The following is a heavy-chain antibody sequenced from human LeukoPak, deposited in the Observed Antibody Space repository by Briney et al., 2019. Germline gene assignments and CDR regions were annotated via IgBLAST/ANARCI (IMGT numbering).Heavy chain of an antibody. J-gene: IGHJ4*02. CDR3: VKGPQPGIGAPTYFDA. CDR2: INWNSGDK. Sequence: GGSLRLSCAGSGFTFDDYALHWVREAPGKGLEWVAGINWNSGDKESADSVKGRFTISRDNAKKSLVLQMNSLRAEDTALYYCVKGPQPGIGAPTYFDAWGQGTLLTVSS. CDR1: GFTFDDYA. D-gene: IGHD1-26*01. V-gene: IGHV3-9*01.